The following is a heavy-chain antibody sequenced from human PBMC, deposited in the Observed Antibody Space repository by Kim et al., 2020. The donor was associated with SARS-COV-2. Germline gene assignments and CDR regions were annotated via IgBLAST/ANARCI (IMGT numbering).Heavy chain of an antibody. V-gene: IGHV3-15*01. Sequence: GGSLRLSCAASGFTFSNAWMSWVRQAPGKGLEWVGRIKSKTDGGTTDYAAPVKGRFTISRDDSKNTLYLQMNSLKTEDTAVYYCTTSFLYYDILTGYYNFGYWGQGTLVTVSS. J-gene: IGHJ4*02. CDR1: GFTFSNAW. CDR2: IKSKTDGGTT. D-gene: IGHD3-9*01. CDR3: TTSFLYYDILTGYYNFGY.